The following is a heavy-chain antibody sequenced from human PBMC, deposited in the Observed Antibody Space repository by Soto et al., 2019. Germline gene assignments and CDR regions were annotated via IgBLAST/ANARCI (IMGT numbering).Heavy chain of an antibody. CDR3: ARYDAESGSNKLDP. D-gene: IGHD5-12*01. CDR1: GGSVSSRSHF. CDR2: IYYTGNT. J-gene: IGHJ5*02. V-gene: IGHV4-61*01. Sequence: QVQLQESGPGVVKPSDTLFVTCTVSGGSVSSRSHFWSWIRQPPGGGLQWIGYIYYTGNTNYSPSLKSRATLSVDTSRNQFSLRLTSVTAADTAIYYCARYDAESGSNKLDPWGQGTLVTVSS.